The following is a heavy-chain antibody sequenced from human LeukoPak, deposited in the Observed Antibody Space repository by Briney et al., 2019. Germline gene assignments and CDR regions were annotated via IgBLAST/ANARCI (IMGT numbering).Heavy chain of an antibody. J-gene: IGHJ4*02. CDR3: AKDPRGGTVRYYFDF. D-gene: IGHD1/OR15-1a*01. CDR2: ISGFGGNI. Sequence: GGSLRLSCAASGFTFSSYAMSWVRQTPGKGLEWVSSISGFGGNIYYADSVKGWFTISRDSSKNTLYLQMNSLRVEDTAVYYRAKDPRGGTVRYYFDFRGQGTLVTVSS. V-gene: IGHV3-23*01. CDR1: GFTFSSYA.